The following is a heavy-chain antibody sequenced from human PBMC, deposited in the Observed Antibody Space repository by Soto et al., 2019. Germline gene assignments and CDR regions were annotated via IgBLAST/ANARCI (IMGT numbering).Heavy chain of an antibody. D-gene: IGHD3-16*01. V-gene: IGHV3-11*06. CDR1: GFTFSDYY. CDR3: ARAASLYSHFDY. J-gene: IGHJ4*02. Sequence: GESLKISCAASGFTFSDYYMSWIRQAPGKGLEWVSYISSSSSYTNYADSVKGRFTISRDNAENSLYLQMNSLRAEDTAVYYCARAASLYSHFDYWGQGILVTVSS. CDR2: ISSSSSYT.